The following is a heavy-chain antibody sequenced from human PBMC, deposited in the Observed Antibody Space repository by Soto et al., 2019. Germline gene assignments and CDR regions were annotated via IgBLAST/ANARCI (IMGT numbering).Heavy chain of an antibody. J-gene: IGHJ6*02. V-gene: IGHV4-31*02. Sequence: RTWIRQHPGKGLEWIGYIYYSGSTYYNPSLKSRVTISVDTSKNQFSLKLSSVTAADTAVYYCARVCGGDCHYGMDVWGQGTTVTVSS. CDR2: IYYSGST. D-gene: IGHD2-21*02. CDR3: ARVCGGDCHYGMDV.